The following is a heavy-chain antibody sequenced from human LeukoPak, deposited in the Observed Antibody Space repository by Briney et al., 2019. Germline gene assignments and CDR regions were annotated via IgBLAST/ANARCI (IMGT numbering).Heavy chain of an antibody. Sequence: PSETLSLTCTVSGGSVSSRSYYWSWIRQPPGKGLEWIGYIYYSGSTKYNPSLRSRVTISVDTSKSQFSLNVSSVAAADTAVYYCARALARPAYFDYWGQGTLVTVSS. V-gene: IGHV4-61*01. D-gene: IGHD6-6*01. CDR2: IYYSGST. J-gene: IGHJ4*02. CDR1: GGSVSSRSYY. CDR3: ARALARPAYFDY.